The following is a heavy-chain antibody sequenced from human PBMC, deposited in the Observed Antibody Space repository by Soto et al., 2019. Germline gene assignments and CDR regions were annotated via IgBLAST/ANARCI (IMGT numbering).Heavy chain of an antibody. J-gene: IGHJ6*03. CDR1: GYTFTSYD. CDR2: MNPNSGNT. V-gene: IGHV1-8*01. CDR3: ARGVSGDYDFWSGSKPRPPYYYYYYYMDV. Sequence: GASVKVSCKASGYTFTSYDINWVRQATGQGLEWMGWMNPNSGNTGYAQKFQGRVTMTRNTSISTAYMELSSLRSEDTAVYYCARGVSGDYDFWSGSKPRPPYYYYYYYMDVWGKGTTVTVSS. D-gene: IGHD3-3*01.